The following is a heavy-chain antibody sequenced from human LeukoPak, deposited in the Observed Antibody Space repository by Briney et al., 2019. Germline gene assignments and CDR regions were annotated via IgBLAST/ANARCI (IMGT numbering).Heavy chain of an antibody. D-gene: IGHD2-2*01. Sequence: GGSLRLSCSASGFTCHYYAMSWVPQAPGKGLMGVINISDSGGSTNYADSVKGRLTISRDNCKNTLYLQMNSRRAEDTAVYYCAKDEEGDCSRARCYRWFDPWGQGKLVTVSS. CDR3: AKDEEGDCSRARCYRWFDP. J-gene: IGHJ5*02. CDR1: GFTCHYYA. V-gene: IGHV3-23*01. CDR2: ISDSGGST.